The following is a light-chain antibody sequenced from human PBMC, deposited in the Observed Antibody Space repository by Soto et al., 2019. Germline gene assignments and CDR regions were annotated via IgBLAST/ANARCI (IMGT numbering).Light chain of an antibody. Sequence: DIQLTQSPSFLSASVVDRVTITCLASQGISTYLAWYQQKPGKAPKLLIYAAFTLQSGVPLSFSGSGSGTSFTLTISSLQPEDFATYYCQQLLSYPITFGQGTRLEIK. CDR3: QQLLSYPIT. J-gene: IGKJ5*01. V-gene: IGKV1-9*01. CDR1: QGISTY. CDR2: AAF.